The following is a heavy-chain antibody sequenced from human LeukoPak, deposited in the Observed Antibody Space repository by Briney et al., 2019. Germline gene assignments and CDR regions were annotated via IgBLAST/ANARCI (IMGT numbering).Heavy chain of an antibody. J-gene: IGHJ4*02. V-gene: IGHV5-51*01. CDR3: ARRRDGTGSPLEY. Sequence: GESLKISCKASGYSFSSYWIGWVRPMPGKGLEWMGIIYPRDSDTRYSPSFRGQVTISVDRSINSAYLHWSSLKASDTAIYYCARRRDGTGSPLEYWGQGTLVTVSS. CDR1: GYSFSSYW. D-gene: IGHD2-8*02. CDR2: IYPRDSDT.